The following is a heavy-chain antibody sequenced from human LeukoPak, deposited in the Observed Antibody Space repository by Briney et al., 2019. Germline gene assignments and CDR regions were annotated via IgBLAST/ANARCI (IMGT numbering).Heavy chain of an antibody. D-gene: IGHD6-19*01. CDR3: ARDFGTTGWHTFDY. J-gene: IGHJ4*02. CDR2: TYYRSKWYN. Sequence: SQTLSLTCVVSGDSVHSKNGAWNWIRQSPSRGLEWLGRTYYRSKWYNDYAESMEGRMTISQDTSKNQYSLRLNSVTPDDTAVYYCARDFGTTGWHTFDYWGQGTLVTVSS. V-gene: IGHV6-1*01. CDR1: GDSVHSKNGA.